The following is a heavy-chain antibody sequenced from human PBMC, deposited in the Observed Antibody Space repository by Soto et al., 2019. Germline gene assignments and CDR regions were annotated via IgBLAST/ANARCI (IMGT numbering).Heavy chain of an antibody. D-gene: IGHD6-19*01. CDR3: ARLEGIAVADILVY. Sequence: SETLSLTCTGSCGSISSYYWSWIRQPPGKGLEWIGYIYYSGSTNYNPSLKSRVTISVDTSKNQFSLKLSSVTAADTAVYYCARLEGIAVADILVYWGQGTLVTVSS. V-gene: IGHV4-59*12. CDR1: CGSISSYY. J-gene: IGHJ4*02. CDR2: IYYSGST.